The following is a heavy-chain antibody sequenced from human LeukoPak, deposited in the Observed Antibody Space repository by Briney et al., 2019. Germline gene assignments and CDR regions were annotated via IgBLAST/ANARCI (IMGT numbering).Heavy chain of an antibody. CDR3: ARADGDYGSCPDY. J-gene: IGHJ4*02. CDR1: GGSMSSDNYY. Sequence: SETLSLTCTVSGGSMSSDNYYWSWIRQPPGKGLEWIGYIYYSGSTNYNPSLKSRVTISVDTSKNQFSLKLSSVTAADTAVYYCARADGDYGSCPDYWGQGTLVTVSS. D-gene: IGHD4-17*01. CDR2: IYYSGST. V-gene: IGHV4-61*01.